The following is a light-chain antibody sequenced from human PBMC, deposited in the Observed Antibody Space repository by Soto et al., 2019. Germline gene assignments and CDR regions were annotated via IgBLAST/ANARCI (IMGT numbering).Light chain of an antibody. CDR1: QSVTSN. V-gene: IGKV3-15*01. J-gene: IGKJ1*01. CDR2: DAS. Sequence: EIVMTQAPATLSVSPGERATLSCSASQSVTSNFAWYQQKPGRAPRLLIYDASTRATGIPARFSGSGSGTEFTLTISSLQSEDFAVYYCQQYNNWPPWTFGRGTKVDIK. CDR3: QQYNNWPPWT.